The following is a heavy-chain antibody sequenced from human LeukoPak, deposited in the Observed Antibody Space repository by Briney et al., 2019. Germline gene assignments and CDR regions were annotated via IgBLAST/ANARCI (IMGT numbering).Heavy chain of an antibody. CDR3: ARDRLEITFGGVIVASEKDLCFDY. Sequence: ASVKVSCKASGGTFSSYAISWVRQAPGQGLEWMGRIVPIFGTANYAQKFQGRGTITTDESTSTAYMELSSLRSEDTAVYYCARDRLEITFGGVIVASEKDLCFDYWGQGTLVTVSS. J-gene: IGHJ4*02. CDR1: GGTFSSYA. D-gene: IGHD3-16*02. CDR2: IVPIFGTA. V-gene: IGHV1-69*05.